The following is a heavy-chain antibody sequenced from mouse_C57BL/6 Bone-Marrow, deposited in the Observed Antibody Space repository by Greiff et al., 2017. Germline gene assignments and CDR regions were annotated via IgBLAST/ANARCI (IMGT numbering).Heavy chain of an antibody. Sequence: VQLQQSGAELVRPGTSVKVSCKASGYAFTNYLIEWVKQRPGQGLEWIGVINPGSGGTNYNEKFKGKATLTADKSSSTAYMQLSSLTSEDSAVYFCGRYYYGSYFGYWGQGTTLSVSS. J-gene: IGHJ2*01. CDR1: GYAFTNYL. D-gene: IGHD1-1*01. CDR3: GRYYYGSYFGY. V-gene: IGHV1-54*01. CDR2: INPGSGGT.